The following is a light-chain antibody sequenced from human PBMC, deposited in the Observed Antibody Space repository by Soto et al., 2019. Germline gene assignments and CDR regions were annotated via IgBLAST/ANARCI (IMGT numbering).Light chain of an antibody. CDR3: QQRYNWPIT. V-gene: IGKV3-11*02. CDR2: ADS. J-gene: IGKJ5*01. CDR1: QSITTS. Sequence: EIVMTQSPATLSVSPGERITLXXRASQSITTSLAWYQQKPGQAPRLXIYADSNRATGIPARFSGSGSGRDFTLTISSLEPEDFSVYYCQQRYNWPITFGQGTRLEIK.